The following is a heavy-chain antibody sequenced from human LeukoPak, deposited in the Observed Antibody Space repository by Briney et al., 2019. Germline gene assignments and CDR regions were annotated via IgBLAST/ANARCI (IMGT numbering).Heavy chain of an antibody. V-gene: IGHV4-59*01. Sequence: SETLSLTCTVSGGSISSYYWSWIRQPPGKGLEWIGYIYYSGSTNYNPSLKSRVTISVDTSKNQFSLKLSSVTAADTAVYYCARGAVVVIANDAFDIWGQGTMVTVSS. D-gene: IGHD2-21*01. CDR1: GGSISSYY. J-gene: IGHJ3*02. CDR2: IYYSGST. CDR3: ARGAVVVIANDAFDI.